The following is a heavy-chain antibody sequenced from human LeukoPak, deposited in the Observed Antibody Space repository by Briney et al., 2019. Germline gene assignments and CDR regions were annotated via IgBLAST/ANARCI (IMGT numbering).Heavy chain of an antibody. V-gene: IGHV3-30-3*01. CDR3: AGDARIAAAGMDY. CDR2: ISYDGSNK. Sequence: GRSLRLSCAASGFTFSSYAMHWVRQAPGKGLEWVAVISYDGSNKYYADSVKGRFTISRDNSKNTLYLQMNSLRAEDTAVYYCAGDARIAAAGMDYWGQGTLVTVSS. D-gene: IGHD6-13*01. J-gene: IGHJ4*02. CDR1: GFTFSSYA.